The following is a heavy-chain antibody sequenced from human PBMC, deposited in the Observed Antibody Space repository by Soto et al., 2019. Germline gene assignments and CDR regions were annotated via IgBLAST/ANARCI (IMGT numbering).Heavy chain of an antibody. V-gene: IGHV1-18*01. CDR1: GYTFTRYG. D-gene: IGHD3-16*01. Sequence: QVQLVQSGAEVKNPGASVKVSCKASGYTFTRYGIGWARQAPGQGLEWMGWINTYNGNTNYAQNVQGRVTPTTDTSTSTAYMELRSLRSNDTAIYYCAMVDVYVTPSPQDVW. CDR3: AMVDVYVTPSPQDV. CDR2: INTYNGNT. J-gene: IGHJ6*01.